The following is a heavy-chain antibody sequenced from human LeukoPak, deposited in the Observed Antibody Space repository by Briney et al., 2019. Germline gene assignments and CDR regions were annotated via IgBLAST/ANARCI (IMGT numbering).Heavy chain of an antibody. CDR1: GFTFSSYA. V-gene: IGHV3-23*01. J-gene: IGHJ4*02. D-gene: IGHD3-10*01. CDR3: ARPYYYGSGSYPFDY. CDR2: ISGSGGST. Sequence: GGSLRLSCAASGFTFSSYAMSWVRQAPGKGLEWVSAISGSGGSTYYADSVQGRFTISRDNSKNTLYLQMNSLRAEDTAVYYCARPYYYGSGSYPFDYWGQGTLVTVSS.